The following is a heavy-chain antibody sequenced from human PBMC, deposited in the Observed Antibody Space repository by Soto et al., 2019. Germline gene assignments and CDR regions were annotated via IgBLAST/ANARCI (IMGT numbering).Heavy chain of an antibody. CDR3: AKAGGAAGTVDYFDY. CDR2: ISGSVGST. CDR1: GFTFSSYA. Sequence: GGSLRLSCAASGFTFSSYAVSWVRQSPGKGLEWVSVISGSVGSTYYADSVKGRFTITRDNSKNTLYLQMNSLRAEDTAVYYCAKAGGAAGTVDYFDYWGQGTLVTVSS. D-gene: IGHD6-13*01. V-gene: IGHV3-23*01. J-gene: IGHJ4*02.